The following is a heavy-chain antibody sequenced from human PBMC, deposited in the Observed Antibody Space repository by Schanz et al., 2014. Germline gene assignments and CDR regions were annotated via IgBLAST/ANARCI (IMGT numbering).Heavy chain of an antibody. CDR3: ARDRDQWDGNYLDY. CDR1: GYTFTSYY. Sequence: QVQLVQSGAEVKKPGASVKVSCKASGYTFTSYYMHWVRQAPGQGLEWMGIINPSGGSTSYAQKFQGRVTMTTDTSTSTVYMELRSLTSDDSAVYYCARDRDQWDGNYLDYWGQGTLVTVSS. J-gene: IGHJ4*02. CDR2: INPSGGST. V-gene: IGHV1-46*01. D-gene: IGHD1-26*01.